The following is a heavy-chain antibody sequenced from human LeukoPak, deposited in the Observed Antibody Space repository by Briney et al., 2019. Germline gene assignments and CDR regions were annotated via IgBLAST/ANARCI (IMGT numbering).Heavy chain of an antibody. CDR3: AKDLLLQQQLVRGFDY. D-gene: IGHD6-13*01. Sequence: GGSLRLSCAASGFTFSSYGMHWVRQAPGKGLEWVAVISYDGSNKYYADSVKGRFTISRDNSKNTLYLQMNSLRAEDTAVYYCAKDLLLQQQLVRGFDYWGQGTLVTVSS. V-gene: IGHV3-30*18. J-gene: IGHJ4*02. CDR2: ISYDGSNK. CDR1: GFTFSSYG.